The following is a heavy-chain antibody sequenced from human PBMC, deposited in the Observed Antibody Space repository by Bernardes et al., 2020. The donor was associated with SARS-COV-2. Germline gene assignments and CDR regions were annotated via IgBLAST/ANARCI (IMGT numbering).Heavy chain of an antibody. CDR3: ASKTSGDTAVAMDV. CDR2: TNGIGLTT. V-gene: IGHV3-74*01. CDR1: GSMFKSYW. Sequence: GGSLRLSCAASGSMFKSYWMHWVRQAPGKGLVWVSRTNGIGLTTNYADSVKGRFTISRDNAKNTLYLQMNSLRDEDTAVYFCASKTSGDTAVAMDVWGRGTAVTVSS. J-gene: IGHJ6*02. D-gene: IGHD2-21*01.